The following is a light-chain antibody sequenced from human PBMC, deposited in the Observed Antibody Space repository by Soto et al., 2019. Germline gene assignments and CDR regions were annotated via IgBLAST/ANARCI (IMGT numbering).Light chain of an antibody. Sequence: QSALTQPASVSGSPGQSITISCTGTSSDVGGYNYVSWHQQHPGKVPKLMIYDVSHRPSGVSNRFSGSKSGNTASLTISGLQAEDEADYYCSPYTSSITVVFGGGTKLTVL. CDR3: SPYTSSITVV. J-gene: IGLJ2*01. CDR1: SSDVGGYNY. CDR2: DVS. V-gene: IGLV2-14*03.